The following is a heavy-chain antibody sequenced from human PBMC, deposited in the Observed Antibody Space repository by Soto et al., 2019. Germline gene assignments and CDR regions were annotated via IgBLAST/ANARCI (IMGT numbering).Heavy chain of an antibody. V-gene: IGHV3-30-3*01. D-gene: IGHD6-19*01. J-gene: IGHJ4*02. CDR3: ARDSTGWQY. Sequence: GGSLRLSCTGSGFIFSRFPMHWVRRAPGKGLDWVAVIADDGTIENYAESVKGRFIISRDNSKNTLYLQMNSLRPEDTAVYYCARDSTGWQYWGQGTLVTV. CDR1: GFIFSRFP. CDR2: IADDGTIE.